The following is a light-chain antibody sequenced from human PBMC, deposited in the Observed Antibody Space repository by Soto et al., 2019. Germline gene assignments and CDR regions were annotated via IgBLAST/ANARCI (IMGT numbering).Light chain of an antibody. CDR3: QQYTNWPYT. CDR2: GAS. V-gene: IGKV3-15*01. J-gene: IGKJ2*01. Sequence: EIMMTQSPATLSVSPGERASLSCRASQSVGSNLAWYQQTAGQAPRLLIYGASTRATGIPARFSGSGSGTECTLNISSLQSEDFAVYSCQQYTNWPYTFGQGTKLEIK. CDR1: QSVGSN.